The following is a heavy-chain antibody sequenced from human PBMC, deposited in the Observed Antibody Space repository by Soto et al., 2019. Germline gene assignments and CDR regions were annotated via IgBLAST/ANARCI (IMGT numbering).Heavy chain of an antibody. CDR1: GFTFSSYW. V-gene: IGHV3-7*01. CDR2: IKQDGSEK. CDR3: ARVAYDFWSGYSLPYYYGMDV. J-gene: IGHJ6*02. D-gene: IGHD3-3*01. Sequence: GGSLRLSCAASGFTFSSYWMSWVRQAPGKGLEWVANIKQDGSEKYYVDSVKGRFTISRDNAKNSLYLQMNSLRAEDTAVYYCARVAYDFWSGYSLPYYYGMDVWGQGTTVTVSS.